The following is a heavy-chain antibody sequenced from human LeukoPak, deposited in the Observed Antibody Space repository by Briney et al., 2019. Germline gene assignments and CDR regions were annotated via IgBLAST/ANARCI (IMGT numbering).Heavy chain of an antibody. Sequence: SETLSLTCTVSGGSISSSSYYRDWVRQPPGKGLVWIGNVYYGGNTFYNSSLESRVTISVDMSKNQFSLKLPSLTAADTAVYYCARQRADYFYHYLDVWGKGTSVTVSS. V-gene: IGHV4-39*01. CDR1: GGSISSSSYY. CDR2: VYYGGNT. J-gene: IGHJ6*03. CDR3: ARQRADYFYHYLDV.